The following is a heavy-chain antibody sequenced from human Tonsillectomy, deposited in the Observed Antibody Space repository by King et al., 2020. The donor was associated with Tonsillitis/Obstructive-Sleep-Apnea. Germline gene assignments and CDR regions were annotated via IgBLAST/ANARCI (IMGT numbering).Heavy chain of an antibody. V-gene: IGHV1-2*04. CDR3: ARAKGAWSQGSQYYFDY. CDR2: IYPNSGGT. CDR1: GYTFTGYY. D-gene: IGHD1-26*01. J-gene: IGHJ4*02. Sequence: VQLVESGAEVKKPGASVKVSCKASGYTFTGYYIHWVRQAPGHGLEWMGWIYPNSGGTNYAQKFQGWVTMTRETSISTAYMELSRLSSDDTAVYYCARAKGAWSQGSQYYFDYWGQGTLVTVSS.